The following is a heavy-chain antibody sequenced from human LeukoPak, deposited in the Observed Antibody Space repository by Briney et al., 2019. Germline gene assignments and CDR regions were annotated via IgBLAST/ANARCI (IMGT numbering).Heavy chain of an antibody. CDR1: WSRFTSYW. D-gene: IGHD2-2*01. CDR3: ARQGRRVVVPAGY. V-gene: IGHV5-51*01. J-gene: IGHJ4*02. CDR2: SYPCYSDT. Sequence: GGSPQIFCKGSWSRFTSYWNVWGPQRPGKGLEGMGVSYPCYSDTRYNPSFQGQVTNSAHKSLRTAYLQWSSLKASDTDMYDCARQGRRVVVPAGYWGEGPLVTVSS.